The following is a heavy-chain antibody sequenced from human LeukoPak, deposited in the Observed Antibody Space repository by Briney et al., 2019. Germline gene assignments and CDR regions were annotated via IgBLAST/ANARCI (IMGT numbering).Heavy chain of an antibody. J-gene: IGHJ3*02. CDR1: GFTFSSYD. V-gene: IGHV3-13*01. CDR2: IGTAGDT. CDR3: ARGRSLYYYDSSGYPWGAFDI. D-gene: IGHD3-22*01. Sequence: GGSLRLSCAASGFTFSSYDMHWVRQATGKGLEWVSAIGTAGDTYYPGSVKGRFTISRENAKNSLYLQMNSLRAGDTPVYYCARGRSLYYYDSSGYPWGAFDIWGQGTMVTVSS.